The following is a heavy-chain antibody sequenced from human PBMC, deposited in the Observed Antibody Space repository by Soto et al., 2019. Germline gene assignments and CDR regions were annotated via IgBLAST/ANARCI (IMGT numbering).Heavy chain of an antibody. CDR3: ARASGIAAAGTRVDY. Sequence: EVQLVESGGGLVQPGGSLRLSCAASGFTFSSYAMSWVRQAPGKGLEWVSAISGSGGSTNYADSVKGRFTISRDNAKNSLYLQMNSLRAEDTAVYYCARASGIAAAGTRVDYWGQGTLVTVSS. CDR2: ISGSGGST. V-gene: IGHV3-48*03. D-gene: IGHD6-13*01. CDR1: GFTFSSYA. J-gene: IGHJ4*02.